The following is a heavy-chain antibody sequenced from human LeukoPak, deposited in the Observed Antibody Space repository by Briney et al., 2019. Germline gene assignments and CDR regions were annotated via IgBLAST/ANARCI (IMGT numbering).Heavy chain of an antibody. CDR1: GFTFSSYA. CDR2: ISGSGGST. CDR3: AHPAYCGGDCYPDWYFDL. Sequence: PGGSLRLPCAASGFTFSSYAMSWVRQAPGKGLEWVSAISGSGGSTYYADSVKGRFTISRDNSKNTLYLQMNSLRAEDTAVYYCAHPAYCGGDCYPDWYFDLWGRGTLVTVSS. D-gene: IGHD2-21*02. J-gene: IGHJ2*01. V-gene: IGHV3-23*01.